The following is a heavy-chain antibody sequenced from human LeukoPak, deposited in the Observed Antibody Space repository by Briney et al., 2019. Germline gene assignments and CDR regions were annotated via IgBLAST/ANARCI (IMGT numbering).Heavy chain of an antibody. Sequence: PSETLSLTCTVSGGSISSDTYYLGWIRLPPGKGLEWIGSIYYSGSTDYNPSLKSRVTISVDTSKNQFSLRLSSVTAADTAVYYCARHVGPYSPAGYWGQGTLVTVSS. J-gene: IGHJ4*02. CDR2: IYYSGST. CDR1: GGSISSDTYY. CDR3: ARHVGPYSPAGY. V-gene: IGHV4-39*01. D-gene: IGHD2-15*01.